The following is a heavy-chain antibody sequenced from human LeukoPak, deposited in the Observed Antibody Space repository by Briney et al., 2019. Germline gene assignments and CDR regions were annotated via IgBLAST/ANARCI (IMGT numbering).Heavy chain of an antibody. Sequence: PSETLSLTCTVSGDSVSSDYSSWIRQPPGKRLEWIGYVYDSGTTAYNPSLKSRLTISLDTSKNQFSLNLTSVTAADTAVYYCAGRGQRYFRDWGQGILVTVSS. V-gene: IGHV4-59*08. CDR2: VYDSGTT. CDR1: GDSVSSDY. J-gene: IGHJ1*01. CDR3: AGRGQRYFRD.